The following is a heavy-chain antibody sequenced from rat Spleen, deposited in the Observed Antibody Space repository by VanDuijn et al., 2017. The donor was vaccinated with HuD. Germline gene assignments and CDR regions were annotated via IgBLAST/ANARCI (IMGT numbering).Heavy chain of an antibody. CDR2: IWNNGGT. D-gene: IGHD1-4*01. CDR1: GFSLTSYN. Sequence: QVQLKESGPTLVQPSQTLSLTCTVTGFSLTSYNVHWVRQPPGKGLEWMGVIWNNGGTDYNSAIKSRLSISRDTSKSQVFLKMNSLQTEDTAMYFCASGILDFWGQGVMVTVSS. J-gene: IGHJ2*01. V-gene: IGHV2-41*01. CDR3: ASGILDF.